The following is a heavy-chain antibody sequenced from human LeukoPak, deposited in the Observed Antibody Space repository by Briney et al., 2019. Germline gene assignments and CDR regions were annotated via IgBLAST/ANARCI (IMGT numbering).Heavy chain of an antibody. Sequence: SGGSLRLSCAASGFTFSIYAMNWVRQAPGKGLEWVSSKCANGGETHYADSVKGRFTISRDNSKNTLYLQINNPRVEDTAVYYCAKRYYDFPLDYWGQGTLVTVSS. CDR3: AKRYYDFPLDY. CDR2: KCANGGET. D-gene: IGHD3-3*01. V-gene: IGHV3-23*01. J-gene: IGHJ4*02. CDR1: GFTFSIYA.